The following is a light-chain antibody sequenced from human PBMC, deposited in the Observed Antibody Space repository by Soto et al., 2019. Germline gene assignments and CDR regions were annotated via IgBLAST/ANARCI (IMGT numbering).Light chain of an antibody. Sequence: DIQVTQSPPTLSASVGDRVTLSCRASQTISTWMAWYQQKPGKAPKILVYDASTLQSGVASRFSGSGSGTEFTLIISGLQPDDSATYYCLQDYDFPYTFGQGTRLEIK. V-gene: IGKV1-5*01. CDR2: DAS. CDR3: LQDYDFPYT. CDR1: QTISTW. J-gene: IGKJ5*01.